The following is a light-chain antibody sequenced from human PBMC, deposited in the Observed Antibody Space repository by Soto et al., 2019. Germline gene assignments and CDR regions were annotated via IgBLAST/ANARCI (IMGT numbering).Light chain of an antibody. CDR1: ESINGW. Sequence: DIQMTQSPSTLSASIGDRVTITCRASESINGWLAWYQQKPGKAPKLLIYKVSSLERGVPSRFSGTGSETEFTLTIGSLQPEDFATYYCQQHHALWTFGQGTKVDIK. CDR3: QQHHALWT. J-gene: IGKJ1*01. CDR2: KVS. V-gene: IGKV1-5*03.